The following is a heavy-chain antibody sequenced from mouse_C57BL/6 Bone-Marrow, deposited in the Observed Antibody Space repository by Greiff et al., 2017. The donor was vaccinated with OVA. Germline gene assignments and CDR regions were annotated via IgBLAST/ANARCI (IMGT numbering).Heavy chain of an antibody. J-gene: IGHJ2*01. Sequence: EVQRVESGGDLVKPGGSLKLSCAASGFTFSSYGMSWVRQTPDKRLEWVATISSGGSYTYYPDSVKGRFTISRDNAKNTLYLQMSSLTSEDTAMYYCARHSSCRYYFDYGGQGTTLTVSS. V-gene: IGHV5-6*01. D-gene: IGHD1-1*01. CDR2: ISSGGSYT. CDR3: ARHSSCRYYFDY. CDR1: GFTFSSYG.